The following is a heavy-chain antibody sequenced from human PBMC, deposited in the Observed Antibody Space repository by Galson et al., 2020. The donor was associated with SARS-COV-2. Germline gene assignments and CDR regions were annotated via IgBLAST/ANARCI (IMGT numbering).Heavy chain of an antibody. CDR2: REEAGRKT. Sequence: GKGREGGEGREEAGRKTDEADSVKGRFTISGDNSKNTLYLQMNSLRAEDTAVYYCANTLLVGFDGMDVWGQGTTVTVSS. D-gene: IGHD2-8*02. CDR3: ANTLLVGFDGMDV. J-gene: IGHJ6*02. V-gene: IGHV3-30*18.